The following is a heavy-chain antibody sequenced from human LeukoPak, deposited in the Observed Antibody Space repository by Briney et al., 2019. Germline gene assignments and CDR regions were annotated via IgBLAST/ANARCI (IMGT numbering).Heavy chain of an antibody. CDR1: GGSISSHY. CDR3: ARGYNTFDY. CDR2: IYYSGST. D-gene: IGHD5-24*01. Sequence: SETLPLACTVSGGSISSHYWSWIRQPPGKGLEWTGYIYYSGSTNYNPSLKSRVTISVDTSKNQFSLKLRSVTAADTAVYYCARGYNTFDYWGQGTLVTVSS. V-gene: IGHV4-59*11. J-gene: IGHJ4*02.